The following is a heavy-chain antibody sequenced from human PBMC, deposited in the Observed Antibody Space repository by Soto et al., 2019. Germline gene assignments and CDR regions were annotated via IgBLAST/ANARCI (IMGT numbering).Heavy chain of an antibody. V-gene: IGHV1-3*01. Sequence: QAQLVQSGAEVKKPGASVKVSCKASGYTFTTYAVHWLRQPPGQGLEWMGWRNAGNGDTKYSPTFQGMVTMSSDTSARIAYMELSSLICEVTAVYYCARQDIPYNSDTGDYFYYSDNYMDVWGKATTVTVSS. CDR3: ARQDIPYNSDTGDYFYYSDNYMDV. D-gene: IGHD3-22*01. CDR1: GYTFTTYA. CDR2: RNAGNGDT. J-gene: IGHJ6*03.